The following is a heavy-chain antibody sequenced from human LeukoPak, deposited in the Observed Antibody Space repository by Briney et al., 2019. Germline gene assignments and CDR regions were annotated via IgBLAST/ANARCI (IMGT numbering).Heavy chain of an antibody. J-gene: IGHJ3*02. CDR2: ISYDAAVK. D-gene: IGHD5-18*01. Sequence: GRSLRLSCAVSGFTLRSYAIHWVRQAPGKGLQWVAFISYDAAVKYYADSVKGRFTISRDNAKNSLYLQMNSLRAEDTAVYYCARDRAVVSQLWFDAFDIWGQGTMVTVSS. CDR3: ARDRAVVSQLWFDAFDI. CDR1: GFTLRSYA. V-gene: IGHV3-30-3*01.